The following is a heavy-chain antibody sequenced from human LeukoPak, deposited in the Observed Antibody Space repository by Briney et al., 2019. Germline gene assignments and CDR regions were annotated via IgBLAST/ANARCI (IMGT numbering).Heavy chain of an antibody. D-gene: IGHD1-1*01. CDR1: GYTFTSYG. V-gene: IGHV1-18*01. CDR3: ARGTGYGTKDY. CDR2: ISAYNGNT. Sequence: ASVKVSCKASGYTFTSYGISWVRQAPGQGLELMGWISAYNGNTNYAQKLQGRVTMTRNTSISTAYMELSSLISEDTAVYYCARGTGYGTKDYWGQGTLVTVSS. J-gene: IGHJ4*02.